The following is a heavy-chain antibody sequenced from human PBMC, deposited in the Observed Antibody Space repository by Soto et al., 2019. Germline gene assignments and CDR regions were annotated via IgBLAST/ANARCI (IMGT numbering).Heavy chain of an antibody. D-gene: IGHD3-3*01. J-gene: IGHJ5*02. V-gene: IGHV3-23*01. CDR1: GFTFSSYA. CDR3: AKDPTAFLEWLLLPNWFDP. Sequence: PWGSLRLSCAASGFTFSSYAMSWVRQAPGKGLEWVSAISGSGGGTYYADSVKGRFTISRDNSKNTLYLQMNSLRAEDTAVYYCAKDPTAFLEWLLLPNWFDPWGQGTLVTVSS. CDR2: ISGSGGGT.